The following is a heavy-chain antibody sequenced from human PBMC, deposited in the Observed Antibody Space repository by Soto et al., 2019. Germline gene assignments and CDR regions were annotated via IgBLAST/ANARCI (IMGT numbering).Heavy chain of an antibody. CDR2: IGSGGDT. D-gene: IGHD3-9*01. CDR1: GFTLSSYD. Sequence: EVQLVESGGGLVQPGGSLRLSCAAPGFTLSSYDTHWVRKATGEGLAWVSGIGSGGDTHYADSVKGRFIISREDGKNSLYLQMNNLRVGDTAVYYCTRKTPPTGMEVWGQGATVTVSS. CDR3: TRKTPPTGMEV. V-gene: IGHV3-13*01. J-gene: IGHJ6*02.